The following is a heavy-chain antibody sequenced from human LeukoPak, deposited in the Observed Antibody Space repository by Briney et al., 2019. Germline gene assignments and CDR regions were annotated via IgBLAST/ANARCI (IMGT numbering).Heavy chain of an antibody. CDR2: INHSGST. J-gene: IGHJ6*03. CDR3: ARGFSSGYYYYYYMDV. Sequence: PSETLSLTCGVYGGSFSGYYWSWIRQPPGKGLEWIGEINHSGSTNYNPSLKSRVTISVDTSKNQFSLKLSSVTAADTAVYYCARGFSSGYYYYYYMDVWGKGTTVTVSS. D-gene: IGHD3-22*01. V-gene: IGHV4-34*01. CDR1: GGSFSGYY.